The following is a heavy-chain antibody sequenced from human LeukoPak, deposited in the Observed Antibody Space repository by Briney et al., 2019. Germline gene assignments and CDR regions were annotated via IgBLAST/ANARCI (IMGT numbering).Heavy chain of an antibody. CDR2: ISYDGSNK. D-gene: IGHD2-21*01. CDR3: ARDSGSIPLDY. J-gene: IGHJ4*02. Sequence: PGGSLRLSCAASGFAFSSYGIHWVRQAPGKGLEWVAVISYDGSNKYNEDSVKGRFTISRDNSKNTLYLQMNSLRAEDTAVYYCARDSGSIPLDYWGQGTLVTVSS. CDR1: GFAFSSYG. V-gene: IGHV3-30*03.